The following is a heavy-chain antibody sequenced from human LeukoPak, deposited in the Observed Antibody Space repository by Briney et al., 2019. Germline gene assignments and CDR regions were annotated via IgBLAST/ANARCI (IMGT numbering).Heavy chain of an antibody. CDR2: MNPNSGNT. D-gene: IGHD3-10*01. V-gene: IGHV1-8*01. CDR1: GYTFTSYD. J-gene: IGHJ5*02. Sequence: ASVKVSCKASGYTFTSYDINWVRQATGQGLEWMGWMNPNSGNTGYAQKFQGRVTMTRNTSISTAYMELSSLRSEDTAVYYCARRIAMVRGVGFDPWGQGTLVTVSS. CDR3: ARRIAMVRGVGFDP.